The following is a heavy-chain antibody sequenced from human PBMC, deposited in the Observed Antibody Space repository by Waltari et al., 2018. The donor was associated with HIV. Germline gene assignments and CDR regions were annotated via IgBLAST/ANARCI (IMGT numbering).Heavy chain of an antibody. J-gene: IGHJ6*02. CDR3: ATGGGTTSIQLYDLDV. Sequence: QVQLIQSGAEVKKPGASVKVSCKVFGYTLTELSMHWVRQAPGKGLEWMGGFDPEDDETIYAQKFQGRVTVTEDTSTDSAYMELSSLTSEDTAVYYCATGGGTTSIQLYDLDVWGQGTTVTVSS. CDR2: FDPEDDET. CDR1: GYTLTELS. V-gene: IGHV1-24*01. D-gene: IGHD1-26*01.